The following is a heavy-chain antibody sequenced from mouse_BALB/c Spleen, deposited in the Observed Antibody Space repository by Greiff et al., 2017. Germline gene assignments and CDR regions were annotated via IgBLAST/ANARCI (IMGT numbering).Heavy chain of an antibody. J-gene: IGHJ4*01. Sequence: VKLMESGPDLVKPGASVKMSCKASGYTFTSYWMHWVKQRPGQGLEWIGYINPSTGYTEYNQKFKDKATLTADKSSSTAYMQLSSLTSEDSAVYYCARFGAMDYWGQGTSVTVSS. CDR1: GYTFTSYW. CDR2: INPSTGYT. CDR3: ARFGAMDY. V-gene: IGHV1S26*01.